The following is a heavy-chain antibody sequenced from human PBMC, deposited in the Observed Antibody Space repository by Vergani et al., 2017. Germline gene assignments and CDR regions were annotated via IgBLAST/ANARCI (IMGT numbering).Heavy chain of an antibody. V-gene: IGHV1-2*04. J-gene: IGHJ4*02. D-gene: IGHD6-19*01. CDR3: ARGAVAGYCFDY. CDR2: INPNSGGT. Sequence: QVQLVQSGAEVKKPGASVKVSCKASGYTFTGYYMHWVRQAPGQGLEWMGWINPNSGGTNYARKFQGWVTRTRDTSISTAYMELSRLRSDDTAVYYCARGAVAGYCFDYWGQGTLVTVSS. CDR1: GYTFTGYY.